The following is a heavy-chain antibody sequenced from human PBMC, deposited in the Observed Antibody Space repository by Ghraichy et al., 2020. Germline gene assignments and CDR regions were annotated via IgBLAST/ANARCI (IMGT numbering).Heavy chain of an antibody. CDR3: AKGEDGSPDS. CDR2: ISSDEKTK. J-gene: IGHJ4*02. Sequence: GGSLRLSCVVSGFTFSRYGMHWVRQAPGKGLEWVALISSDEKTKYYADSVKGRFSISRDNSKNTLLLQMNSLRAEDTAMYYCAKGEDGSPDSWGQGTLVIISS. V-gene: IGHV3-30*18. D-gene: IGHD1-26*01. CDR1: GFTFSRYG.